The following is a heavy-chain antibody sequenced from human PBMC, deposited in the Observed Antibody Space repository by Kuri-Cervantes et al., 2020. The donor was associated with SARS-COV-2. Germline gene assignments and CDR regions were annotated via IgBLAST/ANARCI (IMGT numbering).Heavy chain of an antibody. Sequence: GGSLRLSCAASGFTFSSYWMHWVRQAPGKGLVWVSRINSDGSSTSYADSVKGRFTISRDNAKNSLFMHMKSLRTDDTALYYCAKGGGAQLWPNFDYWGQGILVTVSS. J-gene: IGHJ4*02. D-gene: IGHD5-18*01. CDR1: GFTFSSYW. CDR3: AKGGGAQLWPNFDY. V-gene: IGHV3-74*01. CDR2: INSDGSST.